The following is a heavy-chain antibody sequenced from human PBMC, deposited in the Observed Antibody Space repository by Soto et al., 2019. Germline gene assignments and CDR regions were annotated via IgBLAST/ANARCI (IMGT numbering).Heavy chain of an antibody. J-gene: IGHJ6*02. CDR1: GFSVSNSY. D-gene: IGHD1-26*01. Sequence: QLEESGGGLVPPGGSVRLSCTASGFSVSNSYVSWVRQAPGKGLEWVSVTYSGGTNYYADSVQGRVSISRPSSNNTVVFQMSSLRVEDTAVYYCARSYGMGLKLYFYYAMDVWGQGTTVTVSS. CDR3: ARSYGMGLKLYFYYAMDV. V-gene: IGHV3-66*01. CDR2: TYSGGTN.